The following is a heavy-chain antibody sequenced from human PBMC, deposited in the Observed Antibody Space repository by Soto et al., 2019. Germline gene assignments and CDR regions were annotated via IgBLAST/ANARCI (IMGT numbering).Heavy chain of an antibody. CDR2: IYYSGST. D-gene: IGHD3-16*02. V-gene: IGHV4-31*03. J-gene: IGHJ3*02. CDR3: ASSYYDYVWGSYRYAFDI. Sequence: SVTRSLTCTVSGGSISSGGYYWSWIRQHPGKGLEWIGYIYYSGSTYYNPSLKSRVTISVDTSKNQFSLKLSSVTAADTAVYYCASSYYDYVWGSYRYAFDIWGQGTMVTVSS. CDR1: GGSISSGGYY.